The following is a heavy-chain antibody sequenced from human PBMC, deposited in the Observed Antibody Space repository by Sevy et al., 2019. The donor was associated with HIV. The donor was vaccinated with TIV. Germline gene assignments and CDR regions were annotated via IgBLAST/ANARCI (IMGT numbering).Heavy chain of an antibody. CDR1: GFTFSSYG. J-gene: IGHJ4*02. CDR2: ISYDGSNK. D-gene: IGHD3-22*01. V-gene: IGHV3-30*18. CDR3: AKAYHNAQTHVYDSSGYCLDY. Sequence: GGSLRLSCAASGFTFSSYGMHWVRQAPGKGLEWVAVISYDGSNKYYADSVKGRFTISRDNSKNTLYPQMNSLRAEDTAVYYCAKAYHNAQTHVYDSSGYCLDYWGQGTLVTVSS.